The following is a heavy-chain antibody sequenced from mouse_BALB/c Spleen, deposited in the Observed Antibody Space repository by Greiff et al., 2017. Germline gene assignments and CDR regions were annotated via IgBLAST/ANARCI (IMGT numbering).Heavy chain of an antibody. D-gene: IGHD3-3*01. CDR3: ARAWDRDLDD. CDR2: IWGDGST. V-gene: IGHV2-6-7*01. CDR1: GFSLTGYG. J-gene: IGHJ1*01. Sequence: VKLQESGPGLVAPSQSLSITCTVSGFSLTGYGVNWVRQPPGQGLEWLGKIWGDGSTDYNSALKSRLSIIKDNTKSQVFLKMSRLQTDDTAGYYCARAWDRDLDDWGAGTTVTVSS.